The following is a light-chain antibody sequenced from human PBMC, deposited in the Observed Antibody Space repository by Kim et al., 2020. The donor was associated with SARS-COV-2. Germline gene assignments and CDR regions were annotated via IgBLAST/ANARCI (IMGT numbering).Light chain of an antibody. CDR1: TCNIVAGYN. CDR2: RNV. Sequence: VIILCSRGTCNIVAGYNVLWCHQHQRAAPPHLFFRNVTRPSWVLARFSCCTSCTNASLLITCVHADDEADYYCHSYFSSRCGLVFGGGTKLTVL. V-gene: IGLV1-40*01. CDR3: HSYFSSRCGLV. J-gene: IGLJ3*02.